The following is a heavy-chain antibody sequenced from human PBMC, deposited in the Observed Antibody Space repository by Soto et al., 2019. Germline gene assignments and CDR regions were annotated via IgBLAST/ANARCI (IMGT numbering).Heavy chain of an antibody. J-gene: IGHJ3*02. CDR2: ISGSGGST. D-gene: IGHD1-7*01. Sequence: EVQLLESGGGLVQPGGSLRLSCAASGFTFSSYAMSWVRQAPGKGLEWVSAISGSGGSTYYADSVKGRFTISRDNSKNTLYLQMNSLRAEDTAVYYCAKDLYPNWNYPNDAFYIWGQGTMVTVSS. CDR1: GFTFSSYA. V-gene: IGHV3-23*01. CDR3: AKDLYPNWNYPNDAFYI.